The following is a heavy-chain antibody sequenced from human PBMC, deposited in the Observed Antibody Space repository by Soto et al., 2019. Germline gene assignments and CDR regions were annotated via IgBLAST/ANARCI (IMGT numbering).Heavy chain of an antibody. J-gene: IGHJ6*02. CDR2: ISAYNGNT. V-gene: IGHV1-18*01. Sequence: QVQLVQSGAEVKKPGASVKVSCKASGYTFTSYGISWVRQAPGQGLEWMGWISAYNGNTNYAQKLQGRVTMTTDTSTSTXYMXLRXXRSDDTAVYYCARKSIAARPPYYYGMDVWGQGTTVTVSS. D-gene: IGHD6-6*01. CDR3: ARKSIAARPPYYYGMDV. CDR1: GYTFTSYG.